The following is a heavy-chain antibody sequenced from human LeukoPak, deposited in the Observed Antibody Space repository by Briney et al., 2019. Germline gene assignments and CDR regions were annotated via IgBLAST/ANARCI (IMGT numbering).Heavy chain of an antibody. V-gene: IGHV4-34*01. CDR2: INHSGST. J-gene: IGHJ4*02. CDR3: ARRSITIIRQLWGSSYYFDY. Sequence: PSEPLSLTCTVSGGSITSYYWSWIRQPPGKGLEWIGEINHSGSTNYNPSLKSRVTISVDTSKNQFSLKLSSVTAADTAVYYCARRSITIIRQLWGSSYYFDYWGQGTLVTVSS. CDR1: GGSITSYY. D-gene: IGHD3-22*01.